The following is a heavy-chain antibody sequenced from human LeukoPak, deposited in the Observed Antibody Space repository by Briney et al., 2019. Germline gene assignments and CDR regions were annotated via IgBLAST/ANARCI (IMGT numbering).Heavy chain of an antibody. CDR3: ARDARFTVTTSVDAFDI. V-gene: IGHV3-30*02. Sequence: GGSLRLSCAASGFTFSSYGMHWVRQAPGKGLEWVAFIRYDGSNKYYADSVKGRFTISRDNSKNTLYLQMNSLRAEDTAVYYCARDARFTVTTSVDAFDIWGQGTMVTVSS. CDR2: IRYDGSNK. J-gene: IGHJ3*02. D-gene: IGHD4-17*01. CDR1: GFTFSSYG.